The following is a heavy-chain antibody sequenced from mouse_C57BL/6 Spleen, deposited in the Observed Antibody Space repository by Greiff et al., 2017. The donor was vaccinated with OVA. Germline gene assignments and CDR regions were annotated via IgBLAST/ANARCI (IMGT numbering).Heavy chain of an antibody. D-gene: IGHD1-1*02. J-gene: IGHJ1*03. CDR2: ILPGSGST. CDR1: GYTFTGYW. CDR3: ARRWVYWYFDV. V-gene: IGHV1-9*01. Sequence: VQLQQSGAELMKPGASVKLSCKATGYTFTGYWIKWVKQRPGHGLEWIGEILPGSGSTNYNEKFKGKATLTADTSSNTAYMKRISLTNEEFAIYYCARRWVYWYFDVWGTGTTVTVSS.